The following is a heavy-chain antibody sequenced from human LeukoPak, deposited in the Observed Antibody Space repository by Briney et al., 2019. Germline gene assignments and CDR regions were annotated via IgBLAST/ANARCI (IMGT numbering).Heavy chain of an antibody. Sequence: PSETLSLTCTVSGYSINGGYYWGWSRQPPGKGLGGMGIIYHSGSTYYNPSLKSRVTISLDTSRNQFSLKLTSVTAADTAVYYCARDFGETSLPNWFDPWGQGTLVIVSS. V-gene: IGHV4-38-2*02. CDR2: IYHSGST. CDR1: GYSINGGYY. D-gene: IGHD3-16*01. CDR3: ARDFGETSLPNWFDP. J-gene: IGHJ5*02.